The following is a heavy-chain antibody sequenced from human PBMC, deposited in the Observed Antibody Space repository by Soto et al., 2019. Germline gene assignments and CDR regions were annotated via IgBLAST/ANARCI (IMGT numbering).Heavy chain of an antibody. V-gene: IGHV1-69*08. CDR3: AGDPDSHYNDSHAYSYP. J-gene: IGHJ5*02. CDR1: GGTFSTYT. D-gene: IGHD3-22*01. Sequence: QVQLVQSGAEVKKPGSSVKVSCKASGGTFSTYTITWVRQATGQGLEGLGRIIPIIGIINYAQKFQGRVTITADKFTGTAYMELTRLRSDDTAVYYCAGDPDSHYNDSHAYSYPWGQGTLVTVSS. CDR2: IIPIIGII.